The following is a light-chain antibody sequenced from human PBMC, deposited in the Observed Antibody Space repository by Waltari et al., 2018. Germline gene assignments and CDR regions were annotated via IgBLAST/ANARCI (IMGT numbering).Light chain of an antibody. J-gene: IGLJ2*01. V-gene: IGLV2-8*01. Sequence: QSALTQPPSASGSPGQSVTISCPGTSSDVGGYNYVSWYQQHPGKAPKLMIYEVSTRPSVVPDRFSGSKSGNTASLTVSGLQAEDEADYYCSSYAGSNNVVFGGGTKLTVL. CDR2: EVS. CDR1: SSDVGGYNY. CDR3: SSYAGSNNVV.